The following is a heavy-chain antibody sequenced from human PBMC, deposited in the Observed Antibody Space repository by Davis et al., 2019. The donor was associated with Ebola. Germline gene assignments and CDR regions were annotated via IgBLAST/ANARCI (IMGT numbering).Heavy chain of an antibody. D-gene: IGHD2-2*01. CDR1: GFTFSSYG. CDR2: IRYDGSNK. J-gene: IGHJ4*02. CDR3: AKGSAVDY. V-gene: IGHV3-30*02. Sequence: GESLKISCAASGFTFSSYGMHWVRQALGKGLEWVAFIRYDGSNKYYADSVKGRFTISRDNSKNTLYLQMNSLRAEDTAVYYCAKGSAVDYWGQGTLVTVSS.